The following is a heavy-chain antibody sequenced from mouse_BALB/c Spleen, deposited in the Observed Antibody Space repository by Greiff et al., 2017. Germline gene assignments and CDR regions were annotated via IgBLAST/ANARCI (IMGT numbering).Heavy chain of an antibody. Sequence: DVKLVESGGGLVKPGGSLKLSCAASGFTFSDYYMYWVRQTPEKRLEWVATISDGGSYTYYPDSVKGRFTISRDNAKNNLYLQMSSLKSEDTAMYYCARDPSYDYDGFAYWGQGTLVTVSA. J-gene: IGHJ3*01. CDR2: ISDGGSYT. V-gene: IGHV5-4*02. CDR3: ARDPSYDYDGFAY. CDR1: GFTFSDYY. D-gene: IGHD2-4*01.